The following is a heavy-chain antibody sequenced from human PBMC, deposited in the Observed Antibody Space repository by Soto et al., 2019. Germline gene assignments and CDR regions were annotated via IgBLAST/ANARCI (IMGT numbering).Heavy chain of an antibody. D-gene: IGHD3-10*01. V-gene: IGHV1-8*01. CDR3: ARMASSGSLNWFDP. Sequence: ASVKVSCKASGYTFTNYEINWVRQATGQGLEWMGWMNPGSGNTGYARKFQGRVTMTRNISISTSYMELSRLGSDDTAIYYCARMASSGSLNWFDPWGQGTLVTAPQ. CDR2: MNPGSGNT. CDR1: GYTFTNYE. J-gene: IGHJ5*02.